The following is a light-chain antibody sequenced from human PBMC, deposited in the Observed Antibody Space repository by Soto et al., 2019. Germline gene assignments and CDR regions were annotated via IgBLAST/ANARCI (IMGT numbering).Light chain of an antibody. V-gene: IGKV3-20*01. Sequence: LVLTQSPGTLSLSPGARGTLSCWASQSVHSRYLSWYQQKVGQAPRLLIYAASNRATGIPDRFSGSGSGTDFTLTISRLEHDDVAVYYCQQFDGSQWTFGQGTKVDIK. CDR3: QQFDGSQWT. CDR1: QSVHSRY. J-gene: IGKJ1*01. CDR2: AAS.